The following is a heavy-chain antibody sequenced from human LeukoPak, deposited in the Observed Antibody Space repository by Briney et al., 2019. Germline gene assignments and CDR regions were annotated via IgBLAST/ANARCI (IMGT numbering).Heavy chain of an antibody. V-gene: IGHV3-11*04. CDR3: ARDYVWGSYRYNFDY. J-gene: IGHJ4*02. CDR1: GFTFSDYW. Sequence: GGSLRLSCAASGFTFSDYWMHWVRQAPGKGLEWVSYISSSGSTIHYADSVKGRFTMSRDNAKNSLYLQMNSLRAEDTAVYYCARDYVWGSYRYNFDYWGQGTVVTVSS. CDR2: ISSSGSTI. D-gene: IGHD3-16*02.